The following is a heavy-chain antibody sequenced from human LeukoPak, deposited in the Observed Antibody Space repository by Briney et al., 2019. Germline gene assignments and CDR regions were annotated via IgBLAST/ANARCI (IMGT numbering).Heavy chain of an antibody. V-gene: IGHV3-53*01. J-gene: IGHJ6*04. CDR3: ARDGSSGRGYYYYYGMDV. D-gene: IGHD1-26*01. Sequence: GGSLRLSCAASGFTVNTNYMSWVRQAPGKGLEWVSIMHSVGTTYYADSVKGRFTFSRDNSKNTLYLQMNNLRAEDAAVYYCARDGSSGRGYYYYYGMDVWGEGTTVTVSS. CDR1: GFTVNTNY. CDR2: MHSVGTT.